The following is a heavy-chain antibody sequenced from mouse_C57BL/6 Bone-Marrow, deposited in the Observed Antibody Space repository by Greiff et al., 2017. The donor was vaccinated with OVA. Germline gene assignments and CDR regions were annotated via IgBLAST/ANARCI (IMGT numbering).Heavy chain of an antibody. Sequence: QVTLKVSGPGILQPSQTLSLTCSFSGFSLSTFGMGVGWIRQPSGKGLEWLAHLWWVDAKYYNPALKSRLTISKDTSKNQVFLKIDNVDTTDTATYYCARIEGEGLLWYAWFAYWGQGTLVTVSA. CDR2: LWWVDAK. CDR3: ARIEGEGLLWYAWFAY. D-gene: IGHD2-1*01. V-gene: IGHV8-8*01. J-gene: IGHJ3*01. CDR1: GFSLSTFGMG.